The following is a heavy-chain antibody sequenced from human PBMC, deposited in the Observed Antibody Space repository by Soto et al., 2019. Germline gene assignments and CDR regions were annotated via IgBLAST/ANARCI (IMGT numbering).Heavy chain of an antibody. V-gene: IGHV3-11*01. Sequence: GGSLRLSCAASGFTFSDYYMSWIRQAQGKGLEWVSYISSSGSTIYYADSVKGRFTISRDNAKNSLYLQMNSLRAEDTAVYYCARDGRTPNYYYYYGMDVWGQGTTVTVSS. J-gene: IGHJ6*02. CDR3: ARDGRTPNYYYYYGMDV. CDR1: GFTFSDYY. CDR2: ISSSGSTI.